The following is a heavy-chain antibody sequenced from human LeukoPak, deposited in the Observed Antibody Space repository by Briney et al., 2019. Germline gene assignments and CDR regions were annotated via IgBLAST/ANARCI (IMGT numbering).Heavy chain of an antibody. V-gene: IGHV4-59*01. CDR2: IYYSGST. CDR3: ARVVTDDYGDYKAFDY. CDR1: GGSISSYY. J-gene: IGHJ4*02. Sequence: SETLSLTCTVSGGSISSYYWSWMRQPPGKGLEWMGYIYYSGSTNYNPSLKSRVTISVETSKNQFSLKLSSVTAADTAVYYCARVVTDDYGDYKAFDYWGQGTLVTVSS. D-gene: IGHD4-17*01.